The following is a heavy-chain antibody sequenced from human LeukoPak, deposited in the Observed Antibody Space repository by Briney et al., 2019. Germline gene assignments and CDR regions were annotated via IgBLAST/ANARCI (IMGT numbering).Heavy chain of an antibody. CDR1: GGSISSHS. CDR2: IFYSGPT. J-gene: IGHJ3*02. Sequence: SETLSLTCTVSGGSISSHSWSWIRQPPGKGLEWIGYIFYSGPTNYSPSLKSRVTISVDTSKNQSSLRLSSVTAADTAVYYCARDYYDSRGDAFDIWGQGTMVTVSS. V-gene: IGHV4-59*11. CDR3: ARDYYDSRGDAFDI. D-gene: IGHD3-22*01.